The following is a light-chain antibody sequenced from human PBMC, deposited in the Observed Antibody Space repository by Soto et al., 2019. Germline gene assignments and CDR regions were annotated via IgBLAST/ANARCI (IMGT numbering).Light chain of an antibody. CDR1: QDISTS. Sequence: DIQLTQSPSFLSASVGDRVTVSCRASQDISTSLAWFQQKAGKVPQLLVYPASTLQDGVPSRFSGSGSGTYFTLTISSLQTEDFATYYCQQLNSCPLTFGGGTKVEIK. CDR3: QQLNSCPLT. J-gene: IGKJ4*01. CDR2: PAS. V-gene: IGKV1-9*01.